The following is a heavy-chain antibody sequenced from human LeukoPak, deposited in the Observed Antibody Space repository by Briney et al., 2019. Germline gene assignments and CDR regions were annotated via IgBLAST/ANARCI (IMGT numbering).Heavy chain of an antibody. D-gene: IGHD3-3*01. Sequence: GGSLRLSCAASGFTFSSYWMSWVRQAPGKGLEWVANIKQDGSEKYYVDSVKGRFTISRGNAKNSLYLQMNSLRAEDTAVYYCARAGSDYDFWSGYYTATFFDYWGQGTLVTVSS. CDR2: IKQDGSEK. V-gene: IGHV3-7*01. CDR3: ARAGSDYDFWSGYYTATFFDY. CDR1: GFTFSSYW. J-gene: IGHJ4*02.